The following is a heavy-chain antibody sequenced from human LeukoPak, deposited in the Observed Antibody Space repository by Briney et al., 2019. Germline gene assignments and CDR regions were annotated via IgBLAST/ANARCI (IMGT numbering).Heavy chain of an antibody. D-gene: IGHD5-18*01. CDR2: ISYDGSNK. CDR3: AKGGEGYSYGLFDY. V-gene: IGHV3-30*18. Sequence: HPGGSLRLSCAASGFTFSSYGMHWVRQAPGKGLEWVAVISYDGSNKYYADSVKGRFTIPRDNSKNTLYLQMNSLRAEDTAVYYCAKGGEGYSYGLFDYWGQGTLVTVSS. CDR1: GFTFSSYG. J-gene: IGHJ4*02.